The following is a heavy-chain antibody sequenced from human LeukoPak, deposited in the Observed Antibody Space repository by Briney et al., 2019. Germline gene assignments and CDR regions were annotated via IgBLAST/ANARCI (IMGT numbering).Heavy chain of an antibody. V-gene: IGHV4-59*08. D-gene: IGHD1-14*01. CDR3: ARQAGGTYGWFDP. CDR2: IYYSGST. J-gene: IGHJ5*02. Sequence: GSLRLSCAVSGFIFDNAWMSWVRQAPGKGLEWIGYIYYSGSTNYNPSLKSRVTISVDTSKNQFSLKLSSVTAADTAVYYCARQAGGTYGWFDPWGQGTLVTVSS. CDR1: GFIFDNAW.